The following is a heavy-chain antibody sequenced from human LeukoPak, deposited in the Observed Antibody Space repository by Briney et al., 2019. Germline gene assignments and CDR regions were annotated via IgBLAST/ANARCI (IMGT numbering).Heavy chain of an antibody. CDR3: SRIKYGGNSGYHFDY. Sequence: GGSLRLSCSASGFNFNYFAMSWIRQAPGKRLEWVSTIGDSGSGGSYADSVRGRFTISRDDSKNIVYLQMHSLRVDDSAVYYCSRIKYGGNSGYHFDYWGQGTLVTVSS. V-gene: IGHV3-23*01. CDR1: GFNFNYFA. CDR2: IGDSGSGG. D-gene: IGHD4-23*01. J-gene: IGHJ4*02.